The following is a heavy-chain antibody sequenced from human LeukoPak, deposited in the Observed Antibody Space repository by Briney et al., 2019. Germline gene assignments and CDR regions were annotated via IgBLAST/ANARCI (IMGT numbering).Heavy chain of an antibody. CDR1: GFTFSNYA. Sequence: GSLRLSCSASGFTFSNYAMHWVRQAPGKGLEYVSAISSNGGSTYYADSVKGRSTISRDNSKNTLYLQMSSLRAEDTAVYYCVIDPRYSYGSWCQGTLVTVSS. CDR3: VIDPRYSYGS. V-gene: IGHV3-64D*09. D-gene: IGHD5-18*01. J-gene: IGHJ4*02. CDR2: ISSNGGST.